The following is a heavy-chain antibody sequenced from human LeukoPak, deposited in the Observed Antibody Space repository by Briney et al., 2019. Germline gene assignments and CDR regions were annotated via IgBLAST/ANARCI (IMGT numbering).Heavy chain of an antibody. J-gene: IGHJ5*02. D-gene: IGHD1-26*01. Sequence: GGSLRLSCAASGITLRSYPMSWVRQAPGKGLEWVSGISGSGDVANTYYADSVKGRFTISRDIFKNTLYLQMNSLRAEDTAVYYCTKDFEGSFDPWGQGTLVTASS. CDR1: GITLRSYP. CDR3: TKDFEGSFDP. V-gene: IGHV3-23*01. CDR2: ISGSGDVANT.